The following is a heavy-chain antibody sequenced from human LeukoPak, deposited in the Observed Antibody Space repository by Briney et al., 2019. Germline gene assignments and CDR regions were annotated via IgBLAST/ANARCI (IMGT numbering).Heavy chain of an antibody. Sequence: GGSLRLSCAASGSALSSYSMNGVRQGPGKGLEWVSCLSSSSSYIYYADSVKGRFTISRNNAKNSLYLQMNSLRAEDTAVYYCARDTLLEWLLPCGMDVWGQGTTVTVSS. J-gene: IGHJ6*02. CDR1: GSALSSYS. CDR3: ARDTLLEWLLPCGMDV. V-gene: IGHV3-21*01. CDR2: LSSSSSYI. D-gene: IGHD3-3*01.